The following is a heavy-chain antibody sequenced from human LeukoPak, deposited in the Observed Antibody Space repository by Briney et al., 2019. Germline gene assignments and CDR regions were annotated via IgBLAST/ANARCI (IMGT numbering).Heavy chain of an antibody. V-gene: IGHV1-8*01. CDR1: GYTFTSYD. J-gene: IGHJ6*02. D-gene: IGHD2-21*02. Sequence: ASVKVSCKASGYTFTSYDINWVRQATGQGLEWMGWMNPNSGNTGYAQKFQGRVTMTRNTSISTAYMELSSLRSEDTAVYYCASAYCGDDCYPNYGMDVWGQGTTVTVSS. CDR3: ASAYCGDDCYPNYGMDV. CDR2: MNPNSGNT.